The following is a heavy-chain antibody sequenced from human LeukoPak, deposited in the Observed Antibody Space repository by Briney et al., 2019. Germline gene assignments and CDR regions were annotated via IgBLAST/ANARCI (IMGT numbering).Heavy chain of an antibody. CDR2: ISSNGGST. D-gene: IGHD6-19*01. Sequence: GRSLRLSCSASGFXFSSYAMHWVHQAPGKGLEYVSAISSNGGSTYYADSVKGRFTISRDNSKNTLYLQMSSLRAEDTAVYYCVNTRYSSGWPFDYWGQGTLVTVSS. V-gene: IGHV3-64D*09. CDR3: VNTRYSSGWPFDY. CDR1: GFXFSSYA. J-gene: IGHJ4*02.